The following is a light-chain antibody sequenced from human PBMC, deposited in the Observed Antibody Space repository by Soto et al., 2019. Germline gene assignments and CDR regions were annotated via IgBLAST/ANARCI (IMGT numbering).Light chain of an antibody. CDR2: DNT. CDR1: SSDIGAGYR. Sequence: QSVLTQPPSVSGAPGERVTISCTGSSSDIGAGYRVRWYQQVPGTAPKLLIYDNTNRPSGVSVRFSGSKSGTSASLAISGLQAEDEADYYCSSYAGSNNFVFGSGTKLTVL. CDR3: SSYAGSNNFV. V-gene: IGLV1-40*01. J-gene: IGLJ1*01.